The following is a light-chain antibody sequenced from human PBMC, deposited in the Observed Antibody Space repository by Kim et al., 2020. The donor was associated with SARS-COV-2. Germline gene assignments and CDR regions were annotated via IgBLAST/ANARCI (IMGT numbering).Light chain of an antibody. Sequence: SYELTQPPSVSVSPGQTASITCSGDRLGFKYIWWFQQRPGQSPVLVIHQDSKRPLGIPERFSGSNSGTTATLTISGTQAMDEADYYCQAWDSSTVVFGGGTKLTVL. V-gene: IGLV3-1*01. CDR1: RLGFKY. CDR2: QDS. CDR3: QAWDSSTVV. J-gene: IGLJ3*02.